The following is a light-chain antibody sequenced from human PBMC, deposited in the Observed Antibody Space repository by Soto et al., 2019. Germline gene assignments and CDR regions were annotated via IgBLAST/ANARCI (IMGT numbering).Light chain of an antibody. J-gene: IGLJ2*01. CDR1: SSNIGAGYD. Sequence: QSVLTQPPSVSGAPGQRVTISCTGSSSNIGAGYDVHWYQQLPGTAPKLLIYGNSNRPSGVPDRFSGSKSGTSASLAITGLQTEDAADYYCLSYDSSLSGVIFGGGTKLTVL. CDR3: LSYDSSLSGVI. V-gene: IGLV1-40*01. CDR2: GNS.